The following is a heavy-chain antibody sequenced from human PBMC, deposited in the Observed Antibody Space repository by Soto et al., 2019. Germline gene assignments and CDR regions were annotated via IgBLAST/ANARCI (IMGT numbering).Heavy chain of an antibody. CDR2: IIPILGIA. CDR1: GGTFSSYT. CDR3: ASPLGYCSSTSCPRRYYYGMDV. V-gene: IGHV1-69*02. D-gene: IGHD2-2*01. Sequence: QVQLVQSGAEVKKPGSSVKVSCKASGGTFSSYTISWVRQAPGQGLEWMGRIIPILGIANYAQKFQGRVTITADKSTSTAYMELSSLRSEDTAVYYCASPLGYCSSTSCPRRYYYGMDVWGQGTTVTVSS. J-gene: IGHJ6*02.